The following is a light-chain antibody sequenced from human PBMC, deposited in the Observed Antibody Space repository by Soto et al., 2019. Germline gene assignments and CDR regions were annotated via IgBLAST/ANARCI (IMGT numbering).Light chain of an antibody. CDR1: QGITSF. CDR2: TAS. Sequence: DIQLTQYPSFLSASVGDRVSITCRASQGITSFLAWYQQIPGKAPKLLIYTASTLQSGVPPRFSGSGSGTEFTLTISSLQPEDFGTYYCQQLNSYPLTFGGGTRVAIK. CDR3: QQLNSYPLT. J-gene: IGKJ4*01. V-gene: IGKV1-9*01.